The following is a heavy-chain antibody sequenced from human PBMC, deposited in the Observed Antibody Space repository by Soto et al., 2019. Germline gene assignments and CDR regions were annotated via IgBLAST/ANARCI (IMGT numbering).Heavy chain of an antibody. J-gene: IGHJ6*02. D-gene: IGHD3-10*01. CDR2: IYYSGST. V-gene: IGHV4-59*01. CDR3: ARVWLQDYYYGMDV. Sequence: SETLSLTCTVSGGSISSYYWSWIRQPPGKGLEWIGYIYYSGSTNYNPSLKSRVTISVDTSKNQFSLKLSSVTAADTAVYYCARVWLQDYYYGMDVWGQGTTVTVSS. CDR1: GGSISSYY.